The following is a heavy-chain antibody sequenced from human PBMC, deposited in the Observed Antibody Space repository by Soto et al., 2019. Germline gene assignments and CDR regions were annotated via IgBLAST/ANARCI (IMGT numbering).Heavy chain of an antibody. CDR1: GGSISGYY. CDR3: AREPLAHSYFDL. V-gene: IGHV4-4*07. J-gene: IGHJ4*02. CDR2: MYNSERT. Sequence: KPSETLSLTCTVSGGSISGYYWSWIRQPAGKGLEWIGRMYNSERTNYNPSLKSRVSMSMDTSKNQFSLKLTSVTAADTAVYFCAREPLAHSYFDLWGQRTLVTVSS.